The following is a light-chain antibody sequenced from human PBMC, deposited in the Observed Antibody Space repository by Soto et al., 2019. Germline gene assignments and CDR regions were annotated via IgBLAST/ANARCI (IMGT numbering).Light chain of an antibody. Sequence: EIVLTQSPGTLSLSPGERATLSCRASQSVTNSYLAWYQQKPGQAPRLLIYVASSRPTGIPDRFSGSESGTDFTLTISRLEPEDFAVYYCQQYGSSPWTFGQGTKVEIK. J-gene: IGKJ1*01. V-gene: IGKV3-20*01. CDR2: VAS. CDR3: QQYGSSPWT. CDR1: QSVTNSY.